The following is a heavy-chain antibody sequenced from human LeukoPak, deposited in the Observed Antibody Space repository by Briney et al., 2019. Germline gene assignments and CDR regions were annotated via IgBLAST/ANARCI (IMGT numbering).Heavy chain of an antibody. J-gene: IGHJ4*02. D-gene: IGHD5-18*01. V-gene: IGHV4-34*01. CDR1: GGSFSGYY. CDR3: ASRASAAMVDY. CDR2: INHSGST. Sequence: SETLSLTCAVYGGSFSGYYWSWIRQPPGKGLEWIGEINHSGSTNYNPPLKSRVTISVDTSKNQFSLKLSSVTAADTAVYYCASRASAAMVDYWGQGTLVTVSS.